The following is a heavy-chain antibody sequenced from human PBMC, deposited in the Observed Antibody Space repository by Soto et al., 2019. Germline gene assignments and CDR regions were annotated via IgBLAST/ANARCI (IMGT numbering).Heavy chain of an antibody. CDR3: ARDQNYYDGCHYHDVFDI. CDR1: GFTFSTYW. CDR2: IRKDGSLN. D-gene: IGHD3-22*01. J-gene: IGHJ3*02. V-gene: IGHV3-7*04. Sequence: EVQLVESGGGLVQPGGSLRLSCTASGFTFSTYWMVGVRQAPGKGLEWVANIRKDGSLNYYVDSVKGRFTISRDNAKNSMHLQMNSLRAEDTAVYYCARDQNYYDGCHYHDVFDIWGQGKVVTVSS.